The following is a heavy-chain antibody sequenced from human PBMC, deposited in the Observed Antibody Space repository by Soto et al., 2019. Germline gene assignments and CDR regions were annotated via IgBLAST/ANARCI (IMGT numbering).Heavy chain of an antibody. CDR2: IYYSGST. J-gene: IGHJ4*02. D-gene: IGHD6-19*01. Sequence: SSETLSLTCTVSDGSISSYYWSWIRQPPGKGLEWIGYIYYSGSTNYNPSLKSRVTISVDTSKNQFSLKLSSVTAADTAVYYCASHYRRRGWEWATEPLFDYWGQGTLVTVSS. CDR1: DGSISSYY. V-gene: IGHV4-59*01. CDR3: ASHYRRRGWEWATEPLFDY.